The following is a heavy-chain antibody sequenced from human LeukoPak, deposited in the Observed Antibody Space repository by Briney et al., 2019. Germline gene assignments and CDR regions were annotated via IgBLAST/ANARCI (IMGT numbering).Heavy chain of an antibody. J-gene: IGHJ4*02. CDR1: GGSISSGDYY. CDR3: ARVRFHQVVAATHFDY. V-gene: IGHV4-30-4*01. D-gene: IGHD2-15*01. Sequence: PLQTLSLTCTVSGGSISSGDYYWSWIRQPPGKGLEWIGYIYYSGSTYYNPSLKSRVTISVDTSKNQFSLKLSSVTAADTAVYYCARVRFHQVVAATHFDYWGQGTLVTVSS. CDR2: IYYSGST.